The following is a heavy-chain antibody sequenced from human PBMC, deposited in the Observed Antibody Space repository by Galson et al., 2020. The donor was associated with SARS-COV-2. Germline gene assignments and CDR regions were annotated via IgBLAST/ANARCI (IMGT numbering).Heavy chain of an antibody. V-gene: IGHV3-15*01. J-gene: IGHJ6*03. CDR2: IKSKTDGGTT. D-gene: IGHD6-13*01. Sequence: RGSLRLSCAASGLTFSNAWMRWARQAPGQGLEWVGRIKSKTDGGTTDYAAPVKGRVNISRDDPKNTQYLQMNSLKTDDTAVYDCTTDGSRGYRPYYYYYMGVWGKGTTVTVSS. CDR1: GLTFSNAW. CDR3: TTDGSRGYRPYYYYYMGV.